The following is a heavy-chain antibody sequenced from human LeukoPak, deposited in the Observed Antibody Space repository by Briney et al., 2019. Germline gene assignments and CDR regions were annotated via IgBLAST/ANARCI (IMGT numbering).Heavy chain of an antibody. D-gene: IGHD4-17*01. J-gene: IGHJ4*02. CDR2: ISYDGSNK. Sequence: GRSLRLSCAASGFTFSSYAMHWVRQAPGKGLEWVAVISYDGSNKYYADSVKGRFTISRDNSKNMLYLQMNSLRAEDTAVYYCARDLDGDYPIYWGQGTLVTVSS. CDR3: ARDLDGDYPIY. CDR1: GFTFSSYA. V-gene: IGHV3-30*04.